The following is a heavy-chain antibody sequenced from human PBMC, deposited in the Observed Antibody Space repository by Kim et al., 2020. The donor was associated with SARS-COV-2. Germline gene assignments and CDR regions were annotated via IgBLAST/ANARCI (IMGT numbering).Heavy chain of an antibody. CDR2: IWYDGSNK. CDR1: GFDFKTFQ. D-gene: IGHD6-19*01. Sequence: GGSLRLSCEASGFDFKTFQMHWVRQAPGKGLQWVASIWYDGSNKDYLDSVRGRFTISRDNSRNTLFPNMDSLRDADTATYFCVKGQWLAPIDSWGQGTLV. J-gene: IGHJ4*02. V-gene: IGHV3-33*06. CDR3: VKGQWLAPIDS.